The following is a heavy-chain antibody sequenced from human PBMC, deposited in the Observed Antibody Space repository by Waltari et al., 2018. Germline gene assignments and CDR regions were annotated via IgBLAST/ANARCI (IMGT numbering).Heavy chain of an antibody. V-gene: IGHV3-21*01. Sequence: EVQLVESGGGLVKPGGSLRLSCAASGFTFSSYSMNWVRQAPGKGLEWVSSISSSSSYIYYADSVKGRFTISRDNAKNSLYLQMNSLRAEDTAVYYCARAPTGTGAYNWFDPWGQGTLVTVSS. J-gene: IGHJ5*02. CDR3: ARAPTGTGAYNWFDP. CDR2: ISSSSSYI. CDR1: GFTFSSYS. D-gene: IGHD1-1*01.